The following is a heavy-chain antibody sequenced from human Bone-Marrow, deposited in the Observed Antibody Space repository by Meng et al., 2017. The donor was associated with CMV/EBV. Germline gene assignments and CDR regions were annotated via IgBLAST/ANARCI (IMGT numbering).Heavy chain of an antibody. D-gene: IGHD3-3*01. CDR3: TTDVRFWSGYGVVDY. V-gene: IGHV3-49*04. CDR2: IRSKSYGGTP. Sequence: GESLKISCTASGFTFGDYAMMWVRQAPGKGLEWVSFIRSKSYGGTPEYAASVKGRFTISRDDSKSIAYLQMNSLKTEDTAVYYCTTDVRFWSGYGVVDYWGQGTLVTVSS. J-gene: IGHJ4*02. CDR1: GFTFGDYA.